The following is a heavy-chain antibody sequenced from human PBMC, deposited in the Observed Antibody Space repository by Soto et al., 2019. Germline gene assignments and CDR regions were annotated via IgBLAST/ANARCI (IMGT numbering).Heavy chain of an antibody. CDR1: GFTFSSYA. D-gene: IGHD2-8*01. CDR2: ISGSGGRT. CDR3: ASGTNGAFFVY. Sequence: PGGSLRLSCAASGFTFSSYAMSWVRQAPGKGLEWVSGISGSGGRTFYADSVKGRFTISRDNVKNSLYLQMNSLRAEDTAVYYCASGTNGAFFVYWGQGILVTVSS. V-gene: IGHV3-23*01. J-gene: IGHJ4*02.